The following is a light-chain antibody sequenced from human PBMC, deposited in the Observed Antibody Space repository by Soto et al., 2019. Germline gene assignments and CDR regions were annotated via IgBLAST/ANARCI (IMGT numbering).Light chain of an antibody. Sequence: EIVLTQSPATLSLPPAERATLSCRASQSVSSYLAWHQQKPGQAPRLLIYDASNRATRIPASFSGSESGTDFTLTSSSLEPDDFAVYYCQQRSNWPLTFGGGTKVEIK. CDR2: DAS. J-gene: IGKJ4*01. CDR3: QQRSNWPLT. CDR1: QSVSSY. V-gene: IGKV3-11*01.